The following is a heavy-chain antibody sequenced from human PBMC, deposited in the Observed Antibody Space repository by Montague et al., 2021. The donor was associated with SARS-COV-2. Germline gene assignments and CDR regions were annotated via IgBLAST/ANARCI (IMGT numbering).Heavy chain of an antibody. V-gene: IGHV3-21*01. CDR2: MSSSSKYI. J-gene: IGHJ6*03. CDR3: VRATLYMDV. Sequence: SLRLSCAASGFRFSSYNMNWVRQAPGKGLEWVSSMSSSSKYIYYADSVKDRFTISRDNARNSLYLQMNSLRAEDTAVYYCVRATLYMDVWGEGTTVAVSS. CDR1: GFRFSSYN.